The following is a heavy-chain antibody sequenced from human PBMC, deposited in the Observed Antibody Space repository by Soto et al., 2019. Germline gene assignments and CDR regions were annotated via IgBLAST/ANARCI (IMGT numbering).Heavy chain of an antibody. J-gene: IGHJ6*02. CDR3: AGPPELTRIYYYYGMDV. D-gene: IGHD1-7*01. V-gene: IGHV1-69*12. CDR1: GGTFSSYA. Sequence: QVQLVQSGAEVKKPGSSVKVSCKASGGTFSSYAISWVRQAPGQGLEWMGGIIPIFGTANYAQKFHRRVTITDDESTSTAYMELSSLRSEDTAVYYCAGPPELTRIYYYYGMDVWGQGTTVTVSS. CDR2: IIPIFGTA.